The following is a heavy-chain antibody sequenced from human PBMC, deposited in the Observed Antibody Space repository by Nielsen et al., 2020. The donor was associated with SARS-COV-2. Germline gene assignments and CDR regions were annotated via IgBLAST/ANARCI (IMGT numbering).Heavy chain of an antibody. Sequence: ESLKIPCVSLGFILSSYAMNWVRQAPGKGLEWVSTISGSGGSTYCADSVKGRFTISRDNSKSTLYLQMNSLRAEDAAVYYCAKDAHRGVVIAMGWFDPWGQGTLVTVSS. CDR2: ISGSGGST. J-gene: IGHJ5*02. CDR3: AKDAHRGVVIAMGWFDP. V-gene: IGHV3-23*01. D-gene: IGHD3-3*01. CDR1: GFILSSYA.